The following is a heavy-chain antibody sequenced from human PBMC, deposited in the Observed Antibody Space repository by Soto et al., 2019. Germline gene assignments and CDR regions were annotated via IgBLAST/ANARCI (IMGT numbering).Heavy chain of an antibody. J-gene: IGHJ6*02. CDR2: IYYMGKN. D-gene: IGHD1-26*01. CDR1: GGSISSHY. V-gene: IGHV4-59*11. CDR3: ARDGREASGIDV. Sequence: QVQLEESGPGLVKPSETLSLTCTVSGGSISSHYWSWVRQAPGKGLEWIGCIYYMGKNFYNPSLKSRGTISVDTSNNQFSLKLDSVTPADTAVYYCARDGREASGIDVWGQGTAVTVSS.